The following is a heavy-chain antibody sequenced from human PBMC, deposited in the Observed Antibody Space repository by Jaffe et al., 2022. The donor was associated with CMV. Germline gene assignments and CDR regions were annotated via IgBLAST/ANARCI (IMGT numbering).Heavy chain of an antibody. J-gene: IGHJ6*02. D-gene: IGHD2-15*01. CDR3: AREDIVVVVYGMDV. CDR2: ISSSSSYI. CDR1: GFTFSSYS. V-gene: IGHV3-21*01. Sequence: EVQLVESGGGLVKPGGSLRLSCAASGFTFSSYSMNWVRQAPGKGLEWVSSISSSSSYIYYADSVKGRFTISRDNAKNSLYLQMNSLRAEDTAVYYCAREDIVVVVYGMDVWGQGTTVTVSS.